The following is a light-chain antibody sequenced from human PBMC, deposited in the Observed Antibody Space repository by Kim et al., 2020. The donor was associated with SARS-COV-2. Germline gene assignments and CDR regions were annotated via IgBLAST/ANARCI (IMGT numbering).Light chain of an antibody. CDR1: KLGDKY. Sequence: TSKTASITCCGDKLGDKYACWYQQKPAQSPVLVIYQDSTRPSGIPERFSGSNSGNTATLTIGGTQAMDEADYYCQAWDSSTVVFGGGTQLTVL. CDR3: QAWDSSTVV. J-gene: IGLJ2*01. CDR2: QDS. V-gene: IGLV3-1*01.